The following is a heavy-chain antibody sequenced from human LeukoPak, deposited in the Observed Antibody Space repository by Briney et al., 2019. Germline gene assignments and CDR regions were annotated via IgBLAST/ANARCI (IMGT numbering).Heavy chain of an antibody. V-gene: IGHV4-4*09. J-gene: IGHJ4*02. CDR3: ARRGSGYWSYFFDY. CDR1: GGSISSYY. Sequence: PSETLSLTCTVSGGSISSYYWSWIRQPPGKGLEWIGYIYTSGSTNYNPSLKSRVTISVDTSKNQFSLELSSVTAADTAVYYCARRGSGYWSYFFDYWGQGTLVTVSS. CDR2: IYTSGST. D-gene: IGHD3-22*01.